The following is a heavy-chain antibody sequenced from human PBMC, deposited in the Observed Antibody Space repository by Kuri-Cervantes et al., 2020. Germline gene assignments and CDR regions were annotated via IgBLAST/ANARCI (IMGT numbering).Heavy chain of an antibody. CDR2: IYYSGST. CDR3: ARGSGYDHFDY. J-gene: IGHJ4*02. CDR1: GGPISSYY. V-gene: IGHV4-59*12. D-gene: IGHD5-12*01. Sequence: SETLSLTCTVSGGPISSYYWSWIRQPPGKGLEWIGYIYYSGSTNYNPSLKSRVTISVDTSKNQFSLKLSSVTAADTAVYYCARGSGYDHFDYWGQGTLVTVSS.